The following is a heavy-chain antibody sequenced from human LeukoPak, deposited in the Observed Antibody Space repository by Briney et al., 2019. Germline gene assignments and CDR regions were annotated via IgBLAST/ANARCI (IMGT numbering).Heavy chain of an antibody. CDR3: ARDRDYGDYRGLDAFDI. CDR1: GFTFSSYS. CDR2: ISSSSSSYI. D-gene: IGHD4-17*01. J-gene: IGHJ3*02. V-gene: IGHV3-21*01. Sequence: GGSLRLSCAASGFTFSSYSMNWVRQAPGKGLEWVSSISSSSSSYIYYADSVKGRFTISRDNAKNSLYLQMNSLRAEDTAVYYCARDRDYGDYRGLDAFDIWGQGTMVTVSS.